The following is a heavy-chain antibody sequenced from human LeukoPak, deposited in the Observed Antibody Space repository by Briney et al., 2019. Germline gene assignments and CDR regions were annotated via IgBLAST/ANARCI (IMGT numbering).Heavy chain of an antibody. D-gene: IGHD6-6*01. J-gene: IGHJ6*03. Sequence: ASVTVSCKASGYTFTSYDINWVRQATGQGLEWMGWMNPNSGNTGYAHKFQGRVTMTRNTSISTAYMELSSLRSEDTAVYYCAREGSIAARRYYYYYMGVWGKGTTVTASS. CDR1: GYTFTSYD. V-gene: IGHV1-8*01. CDR2: MNPNSGNT. CDR3: AREGSIAARRYYYYYMGV.